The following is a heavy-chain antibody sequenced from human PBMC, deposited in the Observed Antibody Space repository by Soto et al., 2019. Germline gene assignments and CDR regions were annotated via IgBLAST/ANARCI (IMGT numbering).Heavy chain of an antibody. CDR2: ISGSASTI. J-gene: IGHJ4*02. Sequence: VQLVESGGGLVQPGGSLRLSCAASGFTFTSYSMNWVRQAPGKGLEWLSYISGSASTIYYADAVKGRFTISRDNVKNSLYLQMNSLRDEDTAVYYCATNRVVAAPFDYWGQGTLVTVSS. D-gene: IGHD2-15*01. V-gene: IGHV3-48*02. CDR1: GFTFTSYS. CDR3: ATNRVVAAPFDY.